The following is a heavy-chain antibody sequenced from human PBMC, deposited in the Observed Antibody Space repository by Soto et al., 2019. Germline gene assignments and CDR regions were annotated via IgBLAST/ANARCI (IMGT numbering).Heavy chain of an antibody. J-gene: IGHJ2*01. V-gene: IGHV4-30-4*01. CDR2: IYYSGST. Sequence: PSETLSLTCTVSGGSISSGDYYWSWIRQPPGKGLEWIGYIYYSGSTYYNPSLKSRVTISVDTSKNQFSLKLSSVTAADTAVYYCARNLRGYSYGPSYWYFDLWGRGTLVTVSS. CDR1: GGSISSGDYY. CDR3: ARNLRGYSYGPSYWYFDL. D-gene: IGHD5-18*01.